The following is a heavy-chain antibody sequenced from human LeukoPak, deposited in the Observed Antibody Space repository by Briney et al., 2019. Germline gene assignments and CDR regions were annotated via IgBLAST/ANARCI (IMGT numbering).Heavy chain of an antibody. CDR1: GHSFTSDFY. V-gene: IGHV4-38-2*02. CDR3: ARTRLGVSLPSVLGGGWFDP. J-gene: IGHJ5*02. Sequence: PSETLSLTCTVSGHSFTSDFYGGWIRQLPGKGLEWIGTIFHSGKTYYNPSLKSRATISLDRSKNQFSLTMTSVTASDTAVYYCARTRLGVSLPSVLGGGWFDPWGQGTLVTVSS. CDR2: IFHSGKT. D-gene: IGHD2-8*01.